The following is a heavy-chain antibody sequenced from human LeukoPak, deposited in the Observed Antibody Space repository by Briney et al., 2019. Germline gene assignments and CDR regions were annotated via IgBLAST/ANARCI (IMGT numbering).Heavy chain of an antibody. CDR2: IIPIVGTA. Sequence: SWVRQAPGXGLXWMGGIIPIVGTANYAQKFQGRVTITADESTSTAYMELSSLRSEDTAVYYCARSTVVTMVRGVISHFDYWGQGTLVTVSS. V-gene: IGHV1-69*01. D-gene: IGHD3-10*01. CDR3: ARSTVVTMVRGVISHFDY. J-gene: IGHJ4*02.